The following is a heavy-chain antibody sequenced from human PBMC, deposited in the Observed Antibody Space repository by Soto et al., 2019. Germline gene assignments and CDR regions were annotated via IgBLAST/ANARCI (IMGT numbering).Heavy chain of an antibody. CDR3: ARGRYGEY. V-gene: IGHV1-18*01. CDR1: GYAFTTYG. J-gene: IGHJ4*02. D-gene: IGHD3-10*01. Sequence: QVHLVQSGAEVKKPGASVKVSCKGSGYAFTTYGITCVRQAPGQGLEWMGWISAHNGNTNYAQKLQARVTVTRDTSTSTAYMELRSLRSDDTAVYYCARGRYGEYWGQGALVTVSS. CDR2: ISAHNGNT.